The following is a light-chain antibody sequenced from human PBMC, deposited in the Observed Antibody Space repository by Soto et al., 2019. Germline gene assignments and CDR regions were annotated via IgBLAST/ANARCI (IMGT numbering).Light chain of an antibody. CDR3: FSYAGSSNLV. Sequence: QSVLTQPASVSGSPGQSITISCTGTSSDVGSYNLVSWYQQHPGKAPKLMIYEGSKRPSGVSNRFSGSKSGNTASLTISGLQAEDEADDYCFSYAGSSNLVFGGGTKLTFL. V-gene: IGLV2-23*01. J-gene: IGLJ2*01. CDR2: EGS. CDR1: SSDVGSYNL.